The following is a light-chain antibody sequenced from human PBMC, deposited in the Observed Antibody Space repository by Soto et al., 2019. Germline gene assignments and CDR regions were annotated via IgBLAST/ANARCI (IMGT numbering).Light chain of an antibody. CDR2: GAS. V-gene: IGKV3-20*01. Sequence: EIVLTQSPATLSLSPGERATLSCRASQSVAYTYLAWFQQKPGQAPRLLIYGASSRATGIPDRFSGSGSGTDFTLTIRRLEHEDFAVYYCQQYGSSYPWTFGQGTKVDIK. J-gene: IGKJ1*01. CDR3: QQYGSSYPWT. CDR1: QSVAYTY.